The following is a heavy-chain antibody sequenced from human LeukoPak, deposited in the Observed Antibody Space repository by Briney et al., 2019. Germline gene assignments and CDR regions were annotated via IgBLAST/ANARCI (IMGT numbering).Heavy chain of an antibody. CDR1: GGSISSYY. CDR2: IYYSGST. J-gene: IGHJ3*02. Sequence: SETLSLTCTVSGGSISSYYWSWLRQPPGKGLEWIGYIYYSGSTNYNPSLKSRVTISVDTSKNQFSLKLTSVTAADTAVYFCARGPYSYDSSGAFDIWGQGTMVTVSS. V-gene: IGHV4-59*08. D-gene: IGHD3-22*01. CDR3: ARGPYSYDSSGAFDI.